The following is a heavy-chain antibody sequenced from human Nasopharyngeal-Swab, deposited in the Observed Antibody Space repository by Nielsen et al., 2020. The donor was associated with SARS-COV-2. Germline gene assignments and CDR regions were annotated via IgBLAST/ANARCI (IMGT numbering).Heavy chain of an antibody. CDR2: TDENARTT. CDR1: GFTFSRYW. J-gene: IGHJ4*02. D-gene: IGHD1-1*01. CDR3: VREAWGTSHDY. V-gene: IGHV3-74*01. Sequence: GESLKISCAASGFTFSRYWMHWVRQAPGKGLVWVSRTDENARTTNYADSVKGRFTISRDNSKNTLYLQMDSLRAEDTAVYYCVREAWGTSHDYWGQGTLVTVSS.